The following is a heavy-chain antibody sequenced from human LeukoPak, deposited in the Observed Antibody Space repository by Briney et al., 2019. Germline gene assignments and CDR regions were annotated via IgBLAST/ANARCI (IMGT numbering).Heavy chain of an antibody. D-gene: IGHD6-13*01. Sequence: SETLSLTCTVSGGSISSYYWSWIRQPPGKGLEWIGYIYYSGSTNYNPSLKSRVTISVDTSKNQFSLKLSSVTAADTAVYYCARRRAAAPGWFDPWGQGALVTASS. CDR2: IYYSGST. V-gene: IGHV4-59*08. CDR3: ARRRAAAPGWFDP. J-gene: IGHJ5*02. CDR1: GGSISSYY.